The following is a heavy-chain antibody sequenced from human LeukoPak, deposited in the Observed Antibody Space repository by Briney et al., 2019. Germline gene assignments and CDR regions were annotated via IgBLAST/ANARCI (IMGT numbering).Heavy chain of an antibody. J-gene: IGHJ6*02. CDR1: GFIFSDYY. V-gene: IGHV3-72*01. Sequence: PGGSLRLSCAASGFIFSDYYMDWVRQAPGKGLEWVARSRNSRHSFSTEYAASVRGRFSISRDDSKTSLYLQMNSLKTEDTAVYTRGLVGGTPPYYFYGMDVWGQGTTVTVSS. D-gene: IGHD1-26*01. CDR2: SRNSRHSFST. CDR3: GLVGGTPPYYFYGMDV.